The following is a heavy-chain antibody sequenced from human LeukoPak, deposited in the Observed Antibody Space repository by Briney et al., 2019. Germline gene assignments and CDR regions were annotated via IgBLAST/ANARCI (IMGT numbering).Heavy chain of an antibody. CDR1: GDSVSTNTAA. D-gene: IGHD2-15*01. CDR2: TYYRSKWYN. V-gene: IGHV6-1*01. CDR3: ARDGWPAFDY. Sequence: SQTLSLTCAISGDSVSTNTAAWNWIRKSPSSGLQWLGRTYYRSKWYNDYAVSVKSRITINQDTSKNQFSLQLNSVTPEDTDVYFCARDGWPAFDYWGQGTLVTVSS. J-gene: IGHJ4*02.